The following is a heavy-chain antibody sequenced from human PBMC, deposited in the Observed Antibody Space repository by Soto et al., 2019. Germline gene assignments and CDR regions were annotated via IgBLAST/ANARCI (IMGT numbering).Heavy chain of an antibody. CDR2: IIPILGET. J-gene: IGHJ6*02. D-gene: IGHD3-16*01. CDR1: GTIFSSYT. Sequence: QVQLGQSGAEVKKPGSSVRVSCKASGTIFSSYTISWVRQAPGQGLEWMGRIIPILGETNSAQKFKGRVTLTADKSTNTAYMELNSLRLEDTALYYCARGLGGRMDYWGQGTTVTVSS. CDR3: ARGLGGRMDY. V-gene: IGHV1-69*08.